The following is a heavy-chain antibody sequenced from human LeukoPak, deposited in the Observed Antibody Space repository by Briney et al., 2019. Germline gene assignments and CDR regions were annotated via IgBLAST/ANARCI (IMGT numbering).Heavy chain of an antibody. Sequence: GGFLRLSCAASGFTFSSYWMSWVRQAPGKGLEWVANIKQDGSEKYYVDSVKGRFTISRDNAKNSLYLQMNSLRAEDTAVYYCARAGPRLCNWFDPWGQGTLVTVSS. V-gene: IGHV3-7*01. CDR2: IKQDGSEK. CDR1: GFTFSSYW. J-gene: IGHJ5*02. CDR3: ARAGPRLCNWFDP.